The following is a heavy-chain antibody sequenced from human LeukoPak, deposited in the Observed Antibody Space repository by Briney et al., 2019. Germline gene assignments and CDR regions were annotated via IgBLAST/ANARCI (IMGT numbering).Heavy chain of an antibody. J-gene: IGHJ4*02. CDR1: GFTFSSYS. Sequence: PGGSLRLSCAASGFTFSSYSMTWVRQAPGKGLEWLSSFTSRSRSIYYADSVKGRFTISRDNAKNLLYLQMNSLRGEDTALYYCARDADTSGHYSHFDYWGQGTLVTVST. D-gene: IGHD3-22*01. CDR2: FTSRSRSI. CDR3: ARDADTSGHYSHFDY. V-gene: IGHV3-21*06.